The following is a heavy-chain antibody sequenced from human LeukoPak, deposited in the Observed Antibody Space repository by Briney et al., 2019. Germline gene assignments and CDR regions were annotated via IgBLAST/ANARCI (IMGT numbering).Heavy chain of an antibody. J-gene: IGHJ3*02. D-gene: IGHD2-2*02. V-gene: IGHV3-21*04. CDR3: ARDAITLGAFDI. Sequence: PGGSLRLSCAASGLTFSNAWMSWVRQAPGKGLEWVSSISSSSSYIYYADSVKGRFTISRDNSKNTLYLQMNSLRAEDTAVYYCARDAITLGAFDIWGQGTMVTVSS. CDR2: ISSSSSYI. CDR1: GLTFSNAW.